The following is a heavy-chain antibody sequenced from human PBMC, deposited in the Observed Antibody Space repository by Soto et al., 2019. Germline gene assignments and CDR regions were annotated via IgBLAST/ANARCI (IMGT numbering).Heavy chain of an antibody. CDR2: SNPILDST. V-gene: IGHV1-69*09. CDR3: ATMKRARLDS. CDR1: GIMSSGYG. Sequence: QEQVVQSGPAMKEPGSSVKVSCRASGIMSSGYGFSWVRQAPGQGLEWVGMSNPILDSTHYAQNLQGRVSISSDKSRDTAYLEVTSLRLEDTAIYFCATMKRARLDSWGRGTVVTVST. J-gene: IGHJ4*02. D-gene: IGHD6-25*01.